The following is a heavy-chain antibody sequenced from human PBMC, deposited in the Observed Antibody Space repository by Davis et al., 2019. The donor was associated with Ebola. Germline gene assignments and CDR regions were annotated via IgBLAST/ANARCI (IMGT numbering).Heavy chain of an antibody. CDR3: ARAAGRWELLGGFGY. Sequence: GESLKISCKGSGYSFTSYWIGWVRQMPGKGLEWMGIIYPGDSDTRYSPSFQGQVTISADKSISTAYLQWSSLKASDTAMYYCARAAGRWELLGGFGYWGQGTLVTVSS. CDR1: GYSFTSYW. D-gene: IGHD1-26*01. V-gene: IGHV5-51*01. J-gene: IGHJ4*02. CDR2: IYPGDSDT.